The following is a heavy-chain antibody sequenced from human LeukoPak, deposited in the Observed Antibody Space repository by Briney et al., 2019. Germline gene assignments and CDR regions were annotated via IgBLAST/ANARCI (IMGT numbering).Heavy chain of an antibody. CDR1: GFTLSSYW. J-gene: IGHJ3*02. CDR2: INKDGGER. CDR3: VRVGYHSAFDI. D-gene: IGHD5-12*01. Sequence: GGSMRLSCAASGFTLSSYWMSWVRQAPGKGLEWVAHINKDGGERYYVASVKGRFTISRDNAKRSLYLQMDSLRAEDTAVYYCVRVGYHSAFDIWGQGTMVTVSS. V-gene: IGHV3-7*04.